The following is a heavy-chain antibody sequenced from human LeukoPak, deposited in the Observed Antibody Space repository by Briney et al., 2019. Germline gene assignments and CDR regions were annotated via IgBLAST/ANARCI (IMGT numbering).Heavy chain of an antibody. Sequence: SQTLSLTCALSGDSVSSNSAAWNWIRQSPSRGLEWLGRTYYRSKWYNDYAVSVKSRITINPDTSKNQFSLQLNSVTPEDTAVYSCARDLDVVVPAADFNWFDPWGQGTLVTVSS. J-gene: IGHJ5*02. D-gene: IGHD2-2*01. CDR3: ARDLDVVVPAADFNWFDP. CDR1: GDSVSSNSAA. V-gene: IGHV6-1*01. CDR2: TYYRSKWYN.